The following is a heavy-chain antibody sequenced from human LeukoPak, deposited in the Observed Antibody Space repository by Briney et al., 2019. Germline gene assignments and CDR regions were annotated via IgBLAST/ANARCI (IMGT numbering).Heavy chain of an antibody. V-gene: IGHV4-38-2*02. Sequence: SETLFLTCTVSGYSITSGFYWVWIRQAPGKGLEWIGAIYHGGDTYYNPSLKSRITISLDKSRNHFSLKMSSVTAADTGVYYCARDGSQTSYYSLGMDVWGRGTTVTVSS. J-gene: IGHJ6*02. D-gene: IGHD1-26*01. CDR1: GYSITSGFY. CDR3: ARDGSQTSYYSLGMDV. CDR2: IYHGGDT.